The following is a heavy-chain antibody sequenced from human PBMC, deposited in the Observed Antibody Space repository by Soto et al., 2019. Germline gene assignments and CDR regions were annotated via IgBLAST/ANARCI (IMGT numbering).Heavy chain of an antibody. Sequence: GGSLRLSCAASTSGFGGSNYMTWVRQAPGKGLEWVSVIYRDGNTYYVDSAKGRFTISRDNSKNTLYLQMNSLRGEDTAVYYCERGRFGMDVWGQGTTVTVSS. CDR1: TSGFGGSNY. J-gene: IGHJ6*02. CDR2: IYRDGNT. CDR3: ERGRFGMDV. V-gene: IGHV3-53*01.